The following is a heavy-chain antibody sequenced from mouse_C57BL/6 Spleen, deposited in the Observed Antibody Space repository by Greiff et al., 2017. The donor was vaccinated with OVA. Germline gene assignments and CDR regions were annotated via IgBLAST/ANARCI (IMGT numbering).Heavy chain of an antibody. J-gene: IGHJ2*01. D-gene: IGHD1-1*01. CDR1: GYSITSGYY. V-gene: IGHV3-6*01. Sequence: LMESGPGLVKPSQSLSLTCSVTGYSITSGYYWNWIRQFPGNKLEWMGYISYDGSNNYNPSLKNRISITRDTSKNQFFLKLNSVTTEDTATYYCARDTPYGSSPFDYWGQGTTLTVSS. CDR3: ARDTPYGSSPFDY. CDR2: ISYDGSN.